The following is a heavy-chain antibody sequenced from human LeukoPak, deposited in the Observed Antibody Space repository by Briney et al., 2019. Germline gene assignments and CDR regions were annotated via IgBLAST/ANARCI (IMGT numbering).Heavy chain of an antibody. CDR3: AREALRDTAMVSRAGDYFDY. CDR1: GFIFSNYA. Sequence: GSLRLSRSASGFIFSNYAMPWVRQAPGKGLEWVAVISYDGSNKYYADSVKGRFTISRDNSKNTLYLQMNSLRAEDTAVYYCAREALRDTAMVSRAGDYFDYWGQGTLVTVSS. V-gene: IGHV3-30-3*01. J-gene: IGHJ4*02. CDR2: ISYDGSNK. D-gene: IGHD5-18*01.